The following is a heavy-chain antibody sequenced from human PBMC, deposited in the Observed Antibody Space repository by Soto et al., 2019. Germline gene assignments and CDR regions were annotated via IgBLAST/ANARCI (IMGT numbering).Heavy chain of an antibody. CDR3: ARSFGWYAFDQ. CDR1: SASIDNN. V-gene: IGHV4-4*01. D-gene: IGHD6-19*01. Sequence: QMQLRESGPGLVKSSETLSLTCAVSSASIDNNWNWVRQPPGKGLEWIGEIHQSGISYKNPSLKSRVTMSVDKSKNQFSLSLSSVTAAYTAVYCCARSFGWYAFDQWGQGTLVTVSS. J-gene: IGHJ4*02. CDR2: IHQSGIS.